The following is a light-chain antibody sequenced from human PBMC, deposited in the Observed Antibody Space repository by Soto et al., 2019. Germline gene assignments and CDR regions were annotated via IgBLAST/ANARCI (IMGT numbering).Light chain of an antibody. CDR2: DIS. CDR1: QSISSY. V-gene: IGKV3-11*01. Sequence: MLTQYPDRLSLPPWKRATLSCRASQSISSYLAWYQQKPGQAPRLLIYDISTRAAAIPARFSGSGSGTDFTLTVSSLEPEDFALYYCQQRSNRITFGQGTRLEI. J-gene: IGKJ5*01. CDR3: QQRSNRIT.